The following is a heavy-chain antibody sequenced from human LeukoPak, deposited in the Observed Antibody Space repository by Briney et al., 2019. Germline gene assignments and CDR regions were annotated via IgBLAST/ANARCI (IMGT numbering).Heavy chain of an antibody. Sequence: PSETLSLTCTVSGDSISTYDYFWAWIRQSPGKGLEWIASIYYSGNTYYKPSLRSRVTISEDTSKNQFSLTLTSVTAADTAVYYCVRQGDGYCSSTRCLFSFDSWGQGILATVSS. J-gene: IGHJ4*02. CDR1: GDSISTYDYF. CDR2: IYYSGNT. D-gene: IGHD2-2*03. CDR3: VRQGDGYCSSTRCLFSFDS. V-gene: IGHV4-39*01.